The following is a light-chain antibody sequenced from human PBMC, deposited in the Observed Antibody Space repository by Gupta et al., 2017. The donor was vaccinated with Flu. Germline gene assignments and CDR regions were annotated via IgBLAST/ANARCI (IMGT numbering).Light chain of an antibody. V-gene: IGLV1-44*01. CDR2: DDI. J-gene: IGLJ3*02. CDR3: STSYDIGNGWV. CDR1: SSDIGGYN. Sequence: VTISCTGSSSDIGGYNVDCYQQQPQATPTHLIYDDIKRRPAGPAGCSDANYAATAALAIGGLHQADDADYYCSTSYDIGNGWVFGAGTKLTVL.